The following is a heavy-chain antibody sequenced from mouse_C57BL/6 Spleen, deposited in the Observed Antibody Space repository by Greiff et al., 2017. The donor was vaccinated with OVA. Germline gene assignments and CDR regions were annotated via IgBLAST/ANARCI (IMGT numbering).Heavy chain of an antibody. V-gene: IGHV1-26*01. CDR3: ALLPRGY. D-gene: IGHD1-1*01. J-gene: IGHJ2*01. Sequence: EVQLQQSGPELVKPGASVKISCKASGYTFTDYYMNWVKQSHGKSLEWIGDINPNNGGTSYNQKFKGKATLTVDKSSSTAYMELRSLTSEDSAVYYCALLPRGYWGQGTTLTVSS. CDR2: INPNNGGT. CDR1: GYTFTDYY.